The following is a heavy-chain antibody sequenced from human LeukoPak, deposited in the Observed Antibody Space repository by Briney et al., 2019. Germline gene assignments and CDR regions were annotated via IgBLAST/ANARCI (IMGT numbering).Heavy chain of an antibody. Sequence: GGSLRLSCAGSGFTFSNYAMSWVRQAPGKGLEWVSIISGSGDSIYYEDSVKGRFTISRDNSKNTLHLQMNSLRAEDTAVYYCAKDRQQGNTVLVPGPSDYWGQGTLVTVSS. J-gene: IGHJ4*02. CDR2: ISGSGDSI. CDR3: AKDRQQGNTVLVPGPSDY. CDR1: GFTFSNYA. V-gene: IGHV3-23*01. D-gene: IGHD2-2*01.